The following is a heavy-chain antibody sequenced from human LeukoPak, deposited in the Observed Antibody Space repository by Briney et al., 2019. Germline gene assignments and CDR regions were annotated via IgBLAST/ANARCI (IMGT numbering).Heavy chain of an antibody. J-gene: IGHJ3*02. V-gene: IGHV3-48*04. CDR2: ISSSSSTI. CDR3: ARARGSYAFDI. CDR1: GFTFSSYS. Sequence: GGSLRLSCAASGFTFSSYSMNWVRQAPGKGLEWVSYISSSSSTIYYADSVKGRFTISRDNAEKSLYLQMNSLRAEDTAVYYCARARGSYAFDIWGQGTMVTVSS. D-gene: IGHD2-15*01.